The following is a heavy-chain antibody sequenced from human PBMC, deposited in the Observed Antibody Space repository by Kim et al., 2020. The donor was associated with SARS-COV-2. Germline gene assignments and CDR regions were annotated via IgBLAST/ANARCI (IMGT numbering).Heavy chain of an antibody. CDR2: IYYSGST. Sequence: SETLSLTCTVSGGSISSGGYYWSWIRQHPGKGLEWIGYIYYSGSTYYNPSLKSRVTISVDTSKNQFSLKLSSVTAADTAVYYCARNSDYYDGSGYYSLVGNDCDIWGQGTMVTVSS. D-gene: IGHD3-22*01. V-gene: IGHV4-31*03. CDR1: GGSISSGGYY. J-gene: IGHJ3*02. CDR3: ARNSDYYDGSGYYSLVGNDCDI.